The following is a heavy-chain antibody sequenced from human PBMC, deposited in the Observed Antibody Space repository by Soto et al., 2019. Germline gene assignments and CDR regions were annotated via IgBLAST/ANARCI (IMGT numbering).Heavy chain of an antibody. CDR3: ATVGYCSSTSCYTNYYYYGMDV. V-gene: IGHV4-34*01. CDR1: GGSFSDYY. J-gene: IGHJ6*02. Sequence: SETLSLTCAVYGGSFSDYYWSWIRQPPGKGLEWIGEINHSGSTNYNPSLKSRVTISVDTSKNQFSLKLSSVTAEDTAVYYCATVGYCSSTSCYTNYYYYGMDVWGQGTTVTVSS. CDR2: INHSGST. D-gene: IGHD2-2*02.